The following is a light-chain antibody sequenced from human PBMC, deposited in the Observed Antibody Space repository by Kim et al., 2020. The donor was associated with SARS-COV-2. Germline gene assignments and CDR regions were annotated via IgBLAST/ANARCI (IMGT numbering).Light chain of an antibody. V-gene: IGKV4-1*01. CDR1: QSVLYTSNNQNY. CDR2: WAS. Sequence: ATINCKSSQSVLYTSNNQNYLAWYQQKPGQPPKLLIYWASTRESGVPDRFSGSGSGTDFTLTISSLQDEDVAVYYCQQYFTTPLTFGPGTKVDIK. J-gene: IGKJ3*01. CDR3: QQYFTTPLT.